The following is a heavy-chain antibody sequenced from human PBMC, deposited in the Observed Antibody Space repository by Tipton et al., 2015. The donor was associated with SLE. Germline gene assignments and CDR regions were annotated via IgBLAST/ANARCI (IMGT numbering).Heavy chain of an antibody. J-gene: IGHJ4*02. Sequence: QSGAEVKKPGASVQVSCKASGYSFNTYDINWVRQAPGQGLQWMGWISAYNGYTNYAGMVQDRITMTVDTARTTAYMELRSLRSDDTAVYYCARRDRTSDFWGQGTLVTVSS. CDR3: ARRDRTSDF. CDR1: GYSFNTYD. V-gene: IGHV1-18*01. D-gene: IGHD3-22*01. CDR2: ISAYNGYT.